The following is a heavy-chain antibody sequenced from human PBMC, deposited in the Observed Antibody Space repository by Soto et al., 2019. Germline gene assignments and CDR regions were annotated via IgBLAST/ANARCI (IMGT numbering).Heavy chain of an antibody. CDR1: GFTFSSYA. Sequence: HPWGSLRLSCAASGFTFSSYAIHWVRQAPGKGLEWVAVISYDGSNKYYADSVKGRFTISRDNSKNTLYLQMNSLRAEDTAVYYCASDLGYCSGGSCPGLEYWGQGTLVTVTS. J-gene: IGHJ4*02. CDR2: ISYDGSNK. D-gene: IGHD2-15*01. V-gene: IGHV3-30-3*01. CDR3: ASDLGYCSGGSCPGLEY.